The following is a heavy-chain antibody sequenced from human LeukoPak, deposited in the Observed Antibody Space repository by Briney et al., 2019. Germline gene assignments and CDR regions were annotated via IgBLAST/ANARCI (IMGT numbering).Heavy chain of an antibody. CDR3: AREVYYYDSSGFYYPGGFGY. CDR2: IKQDGSEK. CDR1: GFTFSSYW. Sequence: GVLRLSCAASGFTFSSYWMSWVRQAPGKGLEWVANIKQDGSEKYYVDSVKGRFTISRDNAKNSLYLQMNSLRAEDTAVYYCAREVYYYDSSGFYYPGGFGYWGQGTLLTVSS. D-gene: IGHD3-22*01. V-gene: IGHV3-7*01. J-gene: IGHJ4*02.